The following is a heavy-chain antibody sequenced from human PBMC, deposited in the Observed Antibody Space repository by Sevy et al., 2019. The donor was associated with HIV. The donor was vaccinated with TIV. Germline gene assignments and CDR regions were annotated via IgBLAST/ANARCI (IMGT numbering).Heavy chain of an antibody. CDR2: IKPNDDFI. J-gene: IGHJ4*02. D-gene: IGHD1-1*01. CDR1: GYSFTEFY. V-gene: IGHV1-46*01. Sequence: ASVKVSCKASGYSFTEFYTHWVRQAPGQGLEWMGIIKPNDDFIRYAQTFQGRITMTRDASTRTVYMELSSLRSEDTAMYYCARDVSLGTTDGFYFDYWGQGTLVTVSS. CDR3: ARDVSLGTTDGFYFDY.